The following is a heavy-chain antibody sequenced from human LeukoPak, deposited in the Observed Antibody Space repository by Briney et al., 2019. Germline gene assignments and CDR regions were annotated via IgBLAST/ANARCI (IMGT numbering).Heavy chain of an antibody. J-gene: IGHJ4*02. Sequence: GALRLSCAASGFTFDDYAMHWVRQAPGKGLEWVSLISWDGGSTYYADSVKGRFTISRDNSKNSLYLQMNSLRAEDTALYYCAKDMSSSGWSNFDYWGQGTLVTVSS. V-gene: IGHV3-43D*03. CDR2: ISWDGGST. CDR1: GFTFDDYA. D-gene: IGHD6-19*01. CDR3: AKDMSSSGWSNFDY.